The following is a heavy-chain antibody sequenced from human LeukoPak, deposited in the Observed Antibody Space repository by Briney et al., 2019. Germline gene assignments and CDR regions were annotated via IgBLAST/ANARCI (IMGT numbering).Heavy chain of an antibody. J-gene: IGHJ4*02. CDR1: GGSICSYY. CDR2: IYYSGST. CDR3: ARVAIGGYRPFDY. Sequence: SETLSLTCTVSGGSICSYYWSWIRQPPGKGLEWIGYIYYSGSTNYNPSLKSRVTISVDTSKNQSSLKLSSVTAADTAVYYCARVAIGGYRPFDYWGQGTLVTVSS. D-gene: IGHD3-22*01. V-gene: IGHV4-59*01.